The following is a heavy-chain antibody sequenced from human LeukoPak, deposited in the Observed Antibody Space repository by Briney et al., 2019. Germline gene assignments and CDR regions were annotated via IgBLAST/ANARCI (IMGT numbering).Heavy chain of an antibody. Sequence: SETLSLTCTVSGGSISSDTYYWAWIRQPPGKGLEWIGSVYYTGSTYYNPSLKSRVTMSEDTSKNQFSLNLNSVTAADTSVYYCARHKRRWDCSGASCYGWNFDYWGRGTLVTVSS. CDR1: GGSISSDTYY. CDR3: ARHKRRWDCSGASCYGWNFDY. J-gene: IGHJ4*02. V-gene: IGHV4-39*01. CDR2: VYYTGST. D-gene: IGHD2-15*01.